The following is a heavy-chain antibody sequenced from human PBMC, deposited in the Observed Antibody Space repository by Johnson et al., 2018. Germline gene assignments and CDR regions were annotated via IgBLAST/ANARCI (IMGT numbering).Heavy chain of an antibody. V-gene: IGHV3-64*02. J-gene: IGHJ6*03. Sequence: LVQSGVGVVQPGRSLRLSCAASGFTFSSYTMHWVRQAPGKGLEYVSAISGNGGSTYYADSVKGRFSISRDNSKNTLYLQMGSLRAEDMAVYYCARAVGSSSGYYYYYMDVWGKGTTVTVSS. CDR2: ISGNGGST. CDR1: GFTFSSYT. D-gene: IGHD6-13*01. CDR3: ARAVGSSSGYYYYYMDV.